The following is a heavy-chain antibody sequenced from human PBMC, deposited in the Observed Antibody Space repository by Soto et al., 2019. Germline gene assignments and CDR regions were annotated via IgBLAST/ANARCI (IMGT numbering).Heavy chain of an antibody. Sequence: GGSLRLSCAASGFTFSTHSMNWVRQAPGKGLEWVSSISSSSGHIYYADSVEGRFTTSRDNAKNSLFLHMNSLRAEDTAIYYCARDRLCYNTNCDIYFQHWGQGTLVTVSS. CDR2: ISSSSGHI. V-gene: IGHV3-21*01. CDR1: GFTFSTHS. D-gene: IGHD3-3*01. CDR3: ARDRLCYNTNCDIYFQH. J-gene: IGHJ1*01.